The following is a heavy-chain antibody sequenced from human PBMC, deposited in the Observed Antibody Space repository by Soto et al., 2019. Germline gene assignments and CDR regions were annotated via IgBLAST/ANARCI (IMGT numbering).Heavy chain of an antibody. CDR1: GGSISSYY. D-gene: IGHD5-18*01. CDR3: TRVATAVPS. V-gene: IGHV4-59*12. CDR2: IYYRGTT. Sequence: SETLSLTCTVSGGSISSYYWSWIRQPPGKELEWIGNIYYRGTTNYNPSLQGRVTMSIDTSKNQFSLMLTSVTAADTAVYYCTRVATAVPSWGRGVLVTVSS. J-gene: IGHJ5*02.